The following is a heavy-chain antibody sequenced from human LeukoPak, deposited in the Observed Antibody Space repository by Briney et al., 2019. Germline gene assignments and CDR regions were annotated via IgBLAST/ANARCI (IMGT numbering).Heavy chain of an antibody. CDR3: AREGDAGSYDY. J-gene: IGHJ4*02. D-gene: IGHD3-10*01. CDR2: ISGDGSST. Sequence: GGSLRLSCASSEFTFSIHPMHWVRQAPGKGLESVSAISGDGSSTYYANSVKGRFTISRDNSKNTLYLQMGSLRAEDMAVYYCAREGDAGSYDYWGQGTLVTVSS. CDR1: EFTFSIHP. V-gene: IGHV3-64*01.